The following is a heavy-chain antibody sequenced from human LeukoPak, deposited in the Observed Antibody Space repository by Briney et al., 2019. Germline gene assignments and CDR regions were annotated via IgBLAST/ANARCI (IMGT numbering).Heavy chain of an antibody. D-gene: IGHD3-22*01. Sequence: GGSLRLSCAASGFTFSSYSMNWVRQAPGKGLEWVSSTSSSSSYIYYADSVKGRFTISRDNAKNSLYLQMSSLRDEDTAVYYCARVGCYYDSSGYYEGDYFYMDVWGKGTTVTVSS. CDR3: ARVGCYYDSSGYYEGDYFYMDV. CDR1: GFTFSSYS. J-gene: IGHJ6*03. V-gene: IGHV3-21*01. CDR2: TSSSSSYI.